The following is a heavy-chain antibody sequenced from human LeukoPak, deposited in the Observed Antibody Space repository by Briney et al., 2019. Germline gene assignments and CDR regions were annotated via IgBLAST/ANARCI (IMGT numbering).Heavy chain of an antibody. CDR3: ARRYGWYSSEGYFQH. J-gene: IGHJ1*01. CDR1: GGSFSGYY. V-gene: IGHV4-34*01. CDR2: INHSGST. D-gene: IGHD6-19*01. Sequence: SETLSLTCAVYGGSFSGYYWSWIRQPPGKGLEWIGEINHSGSTNYNPSLMSRVTISVDTSKNQFSLKLSSVTAADTAVYYCARRYGWYSSEGYFQHWGQGTLVTVSS.